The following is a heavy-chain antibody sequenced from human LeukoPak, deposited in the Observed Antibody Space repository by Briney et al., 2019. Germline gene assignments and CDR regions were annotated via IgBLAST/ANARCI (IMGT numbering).Heavy chain of an antibody. CDR2: INPSGGST. Sequence: AASVKVSFKASGYTFTSYYMHWVRQAPGQGLEWMGIINPSGGSTSYAQKFQGRVTMTRDTSTSTVYMELSSLRSEDTAVYYCARTSYDYVWGSYRLFDYWGQGTLVTVSS. V-gene: IGHV1-46*01. CDR1: GYTFTSYY. CDR3: ARTSYDYVWGSYRLFDY. J-gene: IGHJ4*02. D-gene: IGHD3-16*02.